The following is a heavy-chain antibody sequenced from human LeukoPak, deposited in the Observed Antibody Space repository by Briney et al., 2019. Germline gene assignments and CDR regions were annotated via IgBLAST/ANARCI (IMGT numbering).Heavy chain of an antibody. D-gene: IGHD6-19*01. Sequence: SETLSLTCTVSGGSISSYYWGWIRQPPGKGLEWIGSFYFDGSTYYNPSLKSRVTISVDTSKNQFSLKLNSVTAADTAVYYCARRQWLVDWSYFDNWGQGTLVTVSS. CDR3: ARRQWLVDWSYFDN. J-gene: IGHJ4*02. CDR2: FYFDGST. V-gene: IGHV4-39*01. CDR1: GGSISSYY.